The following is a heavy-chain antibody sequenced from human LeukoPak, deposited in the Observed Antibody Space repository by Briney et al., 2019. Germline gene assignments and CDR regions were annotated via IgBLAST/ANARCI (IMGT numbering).Heavy chain of an antibody. V-gene: IGHV1-2*02. CDR1: GYTFTGYY. J-gene: IGHJ6*02. CDR2: INPNSGGT. CDR3: ARDPQGDFSYGMDV. Sequence: GASVKVSFKASGYTFTGYYMHWVRQAPGQGLEWMGWINPNSGGTNYAQKFQGRVTMTRDTSTSTVYMELSGLRSEDTAVYYCARDPQGDFSYGMDVWGQGTTVIVSS.